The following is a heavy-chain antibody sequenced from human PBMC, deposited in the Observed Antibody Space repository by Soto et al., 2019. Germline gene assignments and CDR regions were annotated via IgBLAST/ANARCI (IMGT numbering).Heavy chain of an antibody. D-gene: IGHD3-10*01. CDR2: ISYDGSNK. V-gene: IGHV3-30*18. Sequence: QPGGSLRLSCAASGFTFSSYGMHWVRQAPGKGLEWVAVISYDGSNKYYADSVKGRFTISRDNSKNTLYLQMNSLRAEDTAVYYCAKVGLLWFGELSFYYYYGMDVWGQGTTVTVSS. J-gene: IGHJ6*02. CDR3: AKVGLLWFGELSFYYYYGMDV. CDR1: GFTFSSYG.